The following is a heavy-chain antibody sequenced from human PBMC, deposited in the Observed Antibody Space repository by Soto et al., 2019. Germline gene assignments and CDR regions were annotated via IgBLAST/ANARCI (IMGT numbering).Heavy chain of an antibody. V-gene: IGHV3-74*01. D-gene: IGHD5-12*01. CDR3: IRGRSGYSGYYPLDY. Sequence: GGSLRLSCAASGFTFSSYWMHWVRQAPGKGLVWVSRIKSDGSSTNYADSVKGRFTISRDNAKNTLYLQMNSLRAEDTAVYYCIRGRSGYSGYYPLDYWGQGTLVTVSS. CDR1: GFTFSSYW. J-gene: IGHJ4*02. CDR2: IKSDGSST.